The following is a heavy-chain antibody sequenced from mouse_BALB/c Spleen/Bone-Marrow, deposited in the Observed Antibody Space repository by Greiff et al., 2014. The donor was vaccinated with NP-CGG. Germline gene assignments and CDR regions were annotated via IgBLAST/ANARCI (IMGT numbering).Heavy chain of an antibody. CDR2: IYPGNVNT. D-gene: IGHD2-13*01. CDR1: GYTFTSYY. V-gene: IGHV1S56*01. CDR3: ARRGLLEDAMDY. Sequence: VMLVESGPELVKPGASVRISCKASGYTFTSYYIHWVKQRPGQGLEWIGWIYPGNVNTKYNEKFKGKATLTADKSSSTAYMQLSSLTSEDSAVYFCARRGLLEDAMDYWGQGTSVTVSS. J-gene: IGHJ4*01.